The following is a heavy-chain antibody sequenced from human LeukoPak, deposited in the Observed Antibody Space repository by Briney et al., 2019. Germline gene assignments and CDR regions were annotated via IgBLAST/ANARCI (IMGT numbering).Heavy chain of an antibody. CDR3: AKDGSGYYYGSGSHFDY. CDR2: ISWNSGSI. CDR1: VFTFDDYA. Sequence: GGSLRLSCAASVFTFDDYAMHWVRQAPGKGLEWVSGISWNSGSIGYADSVKGRFTISRDNAKNSLYLQMNSLRAEDTALYYCAKDGSGYYYGSGSHFDYWGQGTLVTVSS. D-gene: IGHD3-10*01. J-gene: IGHJ4*02. V-gene: IGHV3-9*01.